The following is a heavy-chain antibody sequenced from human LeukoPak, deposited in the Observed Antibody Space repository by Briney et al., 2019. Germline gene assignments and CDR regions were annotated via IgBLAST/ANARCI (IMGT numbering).Heavy chain of an antibody. V-gene: IGHV1-69*13. CDR2: VIPIFRTA. Sequence: ASVKVSCKASGGTFRSFAISWVRQAPGQGFEWMGGVIPIFRTANYAQKFQGRVTITADESTSTAYMELSSLRSEDTAAYYCARALRYYSDSSGYAFDYWGQGTLVTVSS. CDR3: ARALRYYSDSSGYAFDY. D-gene: IGHD3-22*01. J-gene: IGHJ4*02. CDR1: GGTFRSFA.